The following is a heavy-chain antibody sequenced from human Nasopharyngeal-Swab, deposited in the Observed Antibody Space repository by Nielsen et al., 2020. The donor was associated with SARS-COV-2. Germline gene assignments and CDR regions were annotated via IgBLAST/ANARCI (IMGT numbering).Heavy chain of an antibody. D-gene: IGHD1-1*01. J-gene: IGHJ6*02. Sequence: SQTLSLTCTVSGGSISIYYWSWIRQPAGKGLEWIGRIYTSGSTNYNPSLKSRVTMSVDTSNNQVSLKLSSVTAADTAVYYCARDKRPTSMDLWGQGTTVSVSS. CDR2: IYTSGST. CDR3: ARDKRPTSMDL. CDR1: GGSISIYY. V-gene: IGHV4-4*07.